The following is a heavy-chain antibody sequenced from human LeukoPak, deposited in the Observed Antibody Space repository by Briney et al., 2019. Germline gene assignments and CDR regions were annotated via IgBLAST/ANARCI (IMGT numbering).Heavy chain of an antibody. D-gene: IGHD6-19*01. CDR2: ISYDGSNK. J-gene: IGHJ1*01. V-gene: IGHV3-30-3*01. CDR3: ARVSIAVAGIRYFQH. Sequence: PGGSLRLSCAASGFTFSSYAMHWVRQAPGKGLEWVAVISYDGSNKYYAGSVKGRFTISRDNSKNTLYLQMNSLRAEDTAVYYCARVSIAVAGIRYFQHWGQGTLVTVSS. CDR1: GFTFSSYA.